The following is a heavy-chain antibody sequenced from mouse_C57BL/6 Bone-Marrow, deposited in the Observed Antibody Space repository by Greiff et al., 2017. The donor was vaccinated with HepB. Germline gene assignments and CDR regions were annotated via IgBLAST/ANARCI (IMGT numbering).Heavy chain of an antibody. CDR1: GFTFSDYY. CDR3: ARQGSNWDPFDY. J-gene: IGHJ2*01. V-gene: IGHV5-12*01. CDR2: ISNGGGST. D-gene: IGHD4-1*01. Sequence: EVQVVESGGGLVQPGGSLKLSCAASGFTFSDYYMYWVRQTPEKRLEWVAYISNGGGSTYYPDTVKGRFTIFRDNAKNTLYLQMSRLKSEDTAMYYCARQGSNWDPFDYWGQGTTLTVSS.